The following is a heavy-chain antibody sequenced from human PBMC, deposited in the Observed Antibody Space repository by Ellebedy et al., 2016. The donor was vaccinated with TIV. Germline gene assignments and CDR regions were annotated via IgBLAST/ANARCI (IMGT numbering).Heavy chain of an antibody. CDR3: ARVLWFGRIDAFDI. Sequence: MPSETLSLTCTVSGGSISSYYWSWIRQPPGKGLEWIGYIYYSGSTNYNPSLKSRVTISLDTSKNQFSLKLSSVTAADTAVYYCARVLWFGRIDAFDIWGQGTMVTVSS. D-gene: IGHD3-10*01. CDR2: IYYSGST. CDR1: GGSISSYY. V-gene: IGHV4-59*01. J-gene: IGHJ3*02.